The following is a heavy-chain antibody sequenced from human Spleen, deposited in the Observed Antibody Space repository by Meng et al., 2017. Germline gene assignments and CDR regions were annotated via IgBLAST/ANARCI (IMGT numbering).Heavy chain of an antibody. Sequence: GGSLRLSCAASGFTFSNAWMTWVRQAPGKGLEWVSAISGSAASTYYADSVKGRFTISRDNSKNTLYLQMTSLRAEDTAVYYCAKDREKLLWFGELLCDNWGQGTLVTVSS. V-gene: IGHV3-23*01. D-gene: IGHD3-10*01. CDR3: AKDREKLLWFGELLCDN. CDR1: GFTFSNAW. CDR2: ISGSAAST. J-gene: IGHJ4*02.